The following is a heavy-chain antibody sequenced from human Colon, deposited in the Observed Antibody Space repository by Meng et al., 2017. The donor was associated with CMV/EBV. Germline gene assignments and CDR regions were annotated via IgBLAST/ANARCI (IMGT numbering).Heavy chain of an antibody. CDR3: ARRVVFGLVNLFDY. CDR2: VFRSGDT. CDR1: GFSISSGNY. Sequence: SETLSLTCTVSGFSISSGNYWGWIRQPPGKGLEWIGSVFRSGDTFYNPSLKSRVTISVDTSKNQFSLRLSSVTAADTAVYYCARRVVFGLVNLFDYWGQGTLVTVSS. J-gene: IGHJ4*02. V-gene: IGHV4-38-2*02. D-gene: IGHD3-3*01.